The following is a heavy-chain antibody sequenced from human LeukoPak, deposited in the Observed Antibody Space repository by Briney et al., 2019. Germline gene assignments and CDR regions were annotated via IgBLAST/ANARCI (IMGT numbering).Heavy chain of an antibody. D-gene: IGHD2-2*01. CDR2: IWYDGNKK. CDR1: GFTFSSYG. J-gene: IGHJ4*02. Sequence: GGSLRLSCAASGFTFSSYGLHWVRKAPGKGLEWVAVIWYDGNKKYYADSVKGRFTISRDNSKNTLYLQMHSPRAEDTAVYYCARGQLLFDYWGQGTLVTVSS. V-gene: IGHV3-33*01. CDR3: ARGQLLFDY.